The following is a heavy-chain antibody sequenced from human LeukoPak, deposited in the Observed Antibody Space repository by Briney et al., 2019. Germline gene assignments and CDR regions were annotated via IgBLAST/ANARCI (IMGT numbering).Heavy chain of an antibody. CDR3: AKGSYYDSSGSFYFDY. D-gene: IGHD3-22*01. CDR1: GFIFSNYA. V-gene: IGHV3-23*01. CDR2: ISGSGDNT. Sequence: GGSLRLSCAASGFIFSNYAMSWVRQAPGKGLEWVSGISGSGDNTYYADSVKGRFTISRDNSKNTLYVQVNSLGTEDTAAYYCAKGSYYDSSGSFYFDYWGQGTLVTVSS. J-gene: IGHJ4*02.